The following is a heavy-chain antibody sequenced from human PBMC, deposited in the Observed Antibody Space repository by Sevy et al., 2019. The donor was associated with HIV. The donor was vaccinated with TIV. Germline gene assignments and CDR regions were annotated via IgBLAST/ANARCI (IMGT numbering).Heavy chain of an antibody. CDR1: GFTFSDYW. J-gene: IGHJ4*02. V-gene: IGHV3-7*01. CDR2: IKEDGSEK. D-gene: IGHD6-13*01. Sequence: GGSLRLSCAASGFTFSDYWMNWVRQAPGKGLEWVANIKEDGSEKNYVDSVKGRFTIAKENAKNSPYLQMNSLRAEDTAVYYCARDRSSSWRGVGCWGQGTLVTVSS. CDR3: ARDRSSSWRGVGC.